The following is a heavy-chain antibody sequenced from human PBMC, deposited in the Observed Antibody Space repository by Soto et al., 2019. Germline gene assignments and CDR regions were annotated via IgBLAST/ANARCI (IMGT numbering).Heavy chain of an antibody. Sequence: EVQLVESGGGLVKPGESLRLSCAASGFTFTNAWMNWVRQAPGKGLEWVARIKSKSDGGAADCATHVKDRCTISRDDSESTVYLQMNSLRTEDTAVYYCTTDLLMISFGGLRDYWGQGTLVTVSS. CDR2: IKSKSDGGAA. CDR3: TTDLLMISFGGLRDY. V-gene: IGHV3-15*07. D-gene: IGHD3-16*01. CDR1: GFTFTNAW. J-gene: IGHJ4*02.